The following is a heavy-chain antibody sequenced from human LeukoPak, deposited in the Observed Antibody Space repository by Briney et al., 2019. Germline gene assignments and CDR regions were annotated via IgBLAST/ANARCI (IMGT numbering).Heavy chain of an antibody. Sequence: PSETLSLTCAVYGGSFSGYYWSWIRQPPGKGLEWIGEINHSGSTNYNPSLKSRVTISVDTSKNQFSLKLSSVTAADTAVYYCVRHRGLTDSYYPFDPWGQGTLVTVSS. D-gene: IGHD3-10*01. CDR3: VRHRGLTDSYYPFDP. V-gene: IGHV4-34*01. CDR1: GGSFSGYY. J-gene: IGHJ5*02. CDR2: INHSGST.